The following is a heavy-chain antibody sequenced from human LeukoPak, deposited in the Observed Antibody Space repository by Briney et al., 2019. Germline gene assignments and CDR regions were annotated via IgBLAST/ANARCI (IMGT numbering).Heavy chain of an antibody. CDR2: IYYSGST. D-gene: IGHD1-7*01. J-gene: IGHJ6*03. Sequence: SETLSLTCTVSGGSISSSSYYWGWIRQPPGKGLEWTGSIYYSGSTYYNPSLKSRVTISVDTSKNQFSLKLSSVTAADTAVYYCARDRLELPGYMDVWGKGTTVTVSS. CDR1: GGSISSSSYY. V-gene: IGHV4-39*07. CDR3: ARDRLELPGYMDV.